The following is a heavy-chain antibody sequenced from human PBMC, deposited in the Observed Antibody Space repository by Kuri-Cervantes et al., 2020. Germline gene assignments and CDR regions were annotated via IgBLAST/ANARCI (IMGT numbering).Heavy chain of an antibody. Sequence: GESLKISCAASGFTVSSNYMSWVRQAPGKGLEWVSVIYSGGSTYYADSVKGRFTISRDNSKDTLYLQMNSLRAEDTAVYYCAKDPPDTVAGGYYYYYMDVWGKGTTVTVSS. CDR2: IYSGGST. J-gene: IGHJ6*03. CDR3: AKDPPDTVAGGYYYYYMDV. D-gene: IGHD4-11*01. CDR1: GFTVSSNY. V-gene: IGHV3-53*01.